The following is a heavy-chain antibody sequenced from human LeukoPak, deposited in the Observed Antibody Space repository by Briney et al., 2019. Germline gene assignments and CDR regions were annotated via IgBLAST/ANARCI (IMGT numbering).Heavy chain of an antibody. CDR1: GFTFSTYA. D-gene: IGHD6-19*01. CDR3: AKRTSGWRTGDYFDY. Sequence: GGSLRLSCAASGFTFSTYAMSWVRQAPGKGLEWVAFIRYDGSNKYYADSVKGRFTISRDNSKNTLYLQMNSLRAEDTAVYYCAKRTSGWRTGDYFDYWGQGTLVTVSS. V-gene: IGHV3-30*02. J-gene: IGHJ4*02. CDR2: IRYDGSNK.